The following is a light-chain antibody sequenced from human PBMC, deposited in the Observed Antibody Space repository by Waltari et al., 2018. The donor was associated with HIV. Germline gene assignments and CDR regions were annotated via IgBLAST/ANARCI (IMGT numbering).Light chain of an antibody. Sequence: DIQLTQSPSFLSASVGDRVTITCRADHSISTYLAWYQQKPGKAPKLRISAASALQSGVPSRFSGSGSGREFTLTISSLQPEDFASYYCQHLNTYPYTFGQGTKLEIK. J-gene: IGKJ2*01. CDR1: HSISTY. CDR3: QHLNTYPYT. V-gene: IGKV1-9*01. CDR2: AAS.